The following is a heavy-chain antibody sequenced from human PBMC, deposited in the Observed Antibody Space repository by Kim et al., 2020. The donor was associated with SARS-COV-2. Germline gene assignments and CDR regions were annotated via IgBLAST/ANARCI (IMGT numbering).Heavy chain of an antibody. Sequence: GGSLRLSCVASGFTFSSVRMSWVRQAPGKGLEWLGLIKSKTDGGTTDYAAPVKGRFTISRDDAKNTMYLQMNSLKTEDTALYYCMIRGNWGPGTLVTVSS. V-gene: IGHV3-15*01. CDR2: IKSKTDGGTT. CDR1: GFTFSSVR. D-gene: IGHD3-22*01. CDR3: MIRGN. J-gene: IGHJ4*02.